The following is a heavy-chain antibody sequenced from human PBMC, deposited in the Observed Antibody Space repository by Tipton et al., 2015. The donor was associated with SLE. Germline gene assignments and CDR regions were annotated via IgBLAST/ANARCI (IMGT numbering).Heavy chain of an antibody. CDR1: GLNFGDYA. CDR2: IRSKSNGGTA. V-gene: IGHV3-49*04. Sequence: SLRLSCAAPGLNFGDYALSWVRHAPGKGLEWVGFIRSKSNGGTAEYAASVKDRFTISRDDSKSVAYLQMDSLRSEDTGVYYCISEESWGQGTQVTVSA. CDR3: ISEES. J-gene: IGHJ4*02.